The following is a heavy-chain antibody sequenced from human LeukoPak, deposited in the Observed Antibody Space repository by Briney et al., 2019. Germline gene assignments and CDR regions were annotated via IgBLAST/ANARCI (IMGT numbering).Heavy chain of an antibody. Sequence: PSETLSLTCTVSGGSISGYYWSWIRQPAGKGLEWIGRIYTSGSTNYNPSLKSRVTISVDKSKNQFSLKLSSVTAADTAVYYCARDEPYYYDSSGYYTYYFDYWGQGTLVTVSS. CDR3: ARDEPYYYDSSGYYTYYFDY. D-gene: IGHD3-22*01. CDR2: IYTSGST. J-gene: IGHJ4*02. CDR1: GGSISGYY. V-gene: IGHV4-4*07.